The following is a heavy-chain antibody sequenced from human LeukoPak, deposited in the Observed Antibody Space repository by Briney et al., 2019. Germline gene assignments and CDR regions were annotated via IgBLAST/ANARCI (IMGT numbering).Heavy chain of an antibody. CDR3: ARDNRITMIGLDY. CDR2: IIPIFGTA. D-gene: IGHD3-22*01. J-gene: IGHJ4*02. CDR1: GGTFSSYA. V-gene: IGHV1-69*05. Sequence: SVKVSCKASGGTFSSYAISWVRQAPGQGLEWMGRIIPIFGTANYAQKFQGRVTITTDESTSTAYMELSSLRSEDTAVHYCARDNRITMIGLDYWGQGTLVTVSS.